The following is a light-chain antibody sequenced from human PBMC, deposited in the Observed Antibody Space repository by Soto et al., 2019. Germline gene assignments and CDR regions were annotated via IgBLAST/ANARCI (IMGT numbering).Light chain of an antibody. CDR1: SSDVGGYNY. V-gene: IGLV2-23*01. CDR3: CSYAGDYMFV. CDR2: EGT. J-gene: IGLJ1*01. Sequence: QLVLTQPASVSGSPGQSITISCTGTSSDVGGYNYVSWYQQHPGKAPKLMIYEGTKRPSGVSDRFSGSKSDNTASLTISGLQAEDEGDYYCCSYAGDYMFVFGTGTKLTVL.